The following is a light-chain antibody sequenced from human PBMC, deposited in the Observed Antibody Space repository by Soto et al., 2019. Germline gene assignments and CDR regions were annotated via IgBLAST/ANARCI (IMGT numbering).Light chain of an antibody. CDR2: DAS. V-gene: IGKV3-11*01. CDR1: ERISHS. Sequence: DIVLTQSPATLSLSPGNRVTLSCRANERISHSLAWYQQRPGQAPRILIYDASFRATGIPERFSGSGSGTDFTLSISSLEPEDFAVYYCQLSQQRSNWPPIAFGQGTRLDLK. CDR3: QLSQQRSNWPPIA. J-gene: IGKJ5*01.